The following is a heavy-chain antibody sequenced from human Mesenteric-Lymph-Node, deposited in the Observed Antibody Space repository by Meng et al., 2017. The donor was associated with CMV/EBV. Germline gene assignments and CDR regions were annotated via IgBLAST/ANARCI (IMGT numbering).Heavy chain of an antibody. Sequence: ESLKISCAVSGFTVSNNHMNWIRQPPGKGLEWIGYIYYSGSTNYNPSLKSRVTISVDTSKNQFSLKLTSVTAADTAVYYCARDLGVVAGYYYYAMDVWGQGTTVTVSS. CDR3: ARDLGVVAGYYYYAMDV. CDR1: GFTVSNNH. V-gene: IGHV4-59*02. J-gene: IGHJ6*02. CDR2: IYYSGST. D-gene: IGHD2-15*01.